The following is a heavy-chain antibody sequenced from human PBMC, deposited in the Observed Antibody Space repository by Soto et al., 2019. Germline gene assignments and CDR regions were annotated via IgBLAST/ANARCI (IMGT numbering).Heavy chain of an antibody. V-gene: IGHV1-46*03. D-gene: IGHD5-12*01. J-gene: IGHJ6*03. CDR2: INPSGGST. CDR1: GYTFTSYY. Sequence: GASVKVSCKASGYTFTSYYMHWVRQAPGQGLEWMGIINPSGGSTTYAQRFQGRVTMTRDTSTSTIYMELSSLRSEDTAVYYCARGNIIVATIRDYYYYYMDVWGKGTTVTVSS. CDR3: ARGNIIVATIRDYYYYYMDV.